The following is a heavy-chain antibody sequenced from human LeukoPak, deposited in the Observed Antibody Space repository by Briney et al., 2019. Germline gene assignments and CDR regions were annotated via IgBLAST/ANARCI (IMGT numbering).Heavy chain of an antibody. J-gene: IGHJ5*02. D-gene: IGHD6-19*01. V-gene: IGHV1-2*02. CDR3: ARYKDSSGWYGWFDP. Sequence: ASVTVSCKASGYTFTGYYMHGVRQAPGQGLEWMGWINPNSGGTNYAQKFQGRVTMTRDRAISTAYMELSRLRSDDTAVYYCARYKDSSGWYGWFDPWGQGTLVTVSS. CDR1: GYTFTGYY. CDR2: INPNSGGT.